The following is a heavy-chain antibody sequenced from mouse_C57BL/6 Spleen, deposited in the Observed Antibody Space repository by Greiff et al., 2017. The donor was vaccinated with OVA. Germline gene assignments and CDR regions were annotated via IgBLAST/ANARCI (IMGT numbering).Heavy chain of an antibody. Sequence: EVKVEESGGGLVKPGGSLKLSCAASGFTFSSYAMSWVRQTPEKRLEWVATISDGGSYTYYPDNVKGRFTISRDHATNNLYLQMSHLKSEDTAMYYCARDRGVYYDYDKGGFDYWGQGTTLTVSS. CDR3: ARDRGVYYDYDKGGFDY. V-gene: IGHV5-4*01. D-gene: IGHD2-4*01. J-gene: IGHJ2*01. CDR2: ISDGGSYT. CDR1: GFTFSSYA.